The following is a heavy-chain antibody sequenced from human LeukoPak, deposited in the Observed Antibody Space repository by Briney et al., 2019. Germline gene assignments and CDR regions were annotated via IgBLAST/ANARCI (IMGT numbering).Heavy chain of an antibody. J-gene: IGHJ4*02. V-gene: IGHV4-39*01. Sequence: EPSETLSLTCTVSGGSISSSYYWGWIRQPPGKGLEWIGSIYYSGSTYYNPSLKSRVTISVDTSKNQFSLKLSSVTAADTAVYYCARQEAYSGSYGAYYFDYWGQGTLVTVSS. CDR3: ARQEAYSGSYGAYYFDY. D-gene: IGHD1-26*01. CDR2: IYYSGST. CDR1: GGSISSSYY.